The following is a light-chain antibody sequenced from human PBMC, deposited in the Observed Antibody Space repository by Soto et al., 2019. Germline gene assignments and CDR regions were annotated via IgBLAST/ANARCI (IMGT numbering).Light chain of an antibody. Sequence: DTQMTQSPSSLSASEGDSVAITCQASREITNYLNWYQQKPGKAPKRLLYDASKWETGVPSRFSGSGSWTDFTLTISRLEPEDFAVYYCQQYGNSPITFGQGTRLEIK. CDR3: QQYGNSPIT. CDR2: DAS. J-gene: IGKJ5*01. CDR1: REITNY. V-gene: IGKV1-33*01.